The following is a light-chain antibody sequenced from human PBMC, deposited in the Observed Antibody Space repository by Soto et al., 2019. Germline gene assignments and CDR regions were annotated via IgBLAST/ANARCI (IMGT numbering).Light chain of an antibody. J-gene: IGLJ2*01. CDR1: SSDVGIHNL. CDR3: CSYANRRV. CDR2: EGN. V-gene: IGLV2-23*01. Sequence: QSALTQPASVSGSPGQSITISCTGTSSDVGIHNLVSWYQQHPGKAPKLIIYEGNKRPSGISDRFSGSKSGDTASLTISGLQDEDEADYYCCSYANRRVFGGGTKLTVL.